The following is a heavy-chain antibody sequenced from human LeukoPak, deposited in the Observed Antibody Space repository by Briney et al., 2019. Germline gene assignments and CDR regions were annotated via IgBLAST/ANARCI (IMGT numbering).Heavy chain of an antibody. D-gene: IGHD6-13*01. V-gene: IGHV4-61*02. CDR1: GGSISSGSYY. CDR2: IFLSGST. J-gene: IGHJ5*02. CDR3: ARHVRKRGIAAAGSPGWFDP. Sequence: SETLSLTCSVSGGSISSGSYYWSWIRQPAGKGLEWIGRIFLSGSTNYNPSLKSRVTMSIATSKNQFSLSLRSVTAADTAVYYCARHVRKRGIAAAGSPGWFDPWGQGTLVTVSS.